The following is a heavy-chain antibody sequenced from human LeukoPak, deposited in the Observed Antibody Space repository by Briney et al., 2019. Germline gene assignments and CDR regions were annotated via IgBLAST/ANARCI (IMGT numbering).Heavy chain of an antibody. CDR3: ARDKYNSGFDP. CDR2: IWYDGNNK. D-gene: IGHD6-19*01. CDR1: GFTFSNYD. Sequence: PGGSETLFCAASGFTFSNYDMHWVRQAPGKGLEWVAVIWYDGNNKYYADSVKGRFTISRDNSTNTLYLQMNSLRAEDTAVYYCARDKYNSGFDPWGPGNLCTVSS. J-gene: IGHJ5*02. V-gene: IGHV3-33*01.